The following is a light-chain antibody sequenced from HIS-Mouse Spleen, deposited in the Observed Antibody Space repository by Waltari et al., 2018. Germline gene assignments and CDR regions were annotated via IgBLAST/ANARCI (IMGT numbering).Light chain of an antibody. J-gene: IGLJ2*01. V-gene: IGLV3-10*01. CDR2: EDS. CDR3: YSTDSSGNHRV. Sequence: SYELTQPPSVSVSPGQTARITCPGGALPKTYAYWYQQKSGQAPVLVIYEDSKRPSGIPERFSGSSSGTMATLTISGAQVEDEADYYCYSTDSSGNHRVFGGGTKLTVL. CDR1: ALPKTY.